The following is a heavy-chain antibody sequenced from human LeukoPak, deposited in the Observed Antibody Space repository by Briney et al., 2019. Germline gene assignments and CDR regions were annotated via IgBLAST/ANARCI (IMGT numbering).Heavy chain of an antibody. D-gene: IGHD4-17*01. Sequence: ASVKVSCKASGYTFSGYGFSWVRQAPGQGLEWMGWISAYNGNTKFAQKYQGRVTMTTDTSTSTAYMALRSLRSDDTAVYYCARGAGGYGDYSLWLGYWGQGTLVTVSS. CDR3: ARGAGGYGDYSLWLGY. CDR2: ISAYNGNT. J-gene: IGHJ4*02. CDR1: GYTFSGYG. V-gene: IGHV1-18*01.